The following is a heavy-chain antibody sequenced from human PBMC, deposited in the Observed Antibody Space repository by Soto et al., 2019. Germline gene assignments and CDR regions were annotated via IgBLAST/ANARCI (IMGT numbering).Heavy chain of an antibody. J-gene: IGHJ4*02. Sequence: PGGSLRLSCAASVFTFSSYWMTLVRQAPGKGLECVSNIKQDGSEKYYEDSMKGRFTISRDNAKNSLYLQMNSLRAEYTAVYSCRSGYGSGGAYWGQGTMVTVSS. D-gene: IGHD5-12*01. V-gene: IGHV3-7*01. CDR2: IKQDGSEK. CDR1: VFTFSSYW. CDR3: RSGYGSGGAY.